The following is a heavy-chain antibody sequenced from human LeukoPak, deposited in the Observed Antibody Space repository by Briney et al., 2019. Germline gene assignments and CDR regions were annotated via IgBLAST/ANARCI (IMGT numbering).Heavy chain of an antibody. V-gene: IGHV4-34*01. CDR1: GGSFSGYY. CDR2: INHSGST. Sequence: SETLSLTCAVYGGSFSGYYWSWIRQPPGKGLEWIGEINHSGSTNYNPSLKSRVTISVDTSKNQFSLKLSSVTAADTAVYYCARDGVWLQAERFDYWGQGTLVTVSS. CDR3: ARDGVWLQAERFDY. D-gene: IGHD5-24*01. J-gene: IGHJ4*02.